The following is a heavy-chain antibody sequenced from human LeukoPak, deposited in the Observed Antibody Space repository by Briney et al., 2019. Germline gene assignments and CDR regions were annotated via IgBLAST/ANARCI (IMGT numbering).Heavy chain of an antibody. CDR1: GFTFSSYS. V-gene: IGHV3-21*01. J-gene: IGHJ3*02. D-gene: IGHD3-22*01. Sequence: GGSLRLSCAASGFTFSSYSMNWVRQAPGKGLEWVSSISSSSSYIYYADSVKGRFTISRDNAKNSLYLQMNSLRAEDTAVYYCASSYDSSGRGAFDIWGQGTMVTVSS. CDR3: ASSYDSSGRGAFDI. CDR2: ISSSSSYI.